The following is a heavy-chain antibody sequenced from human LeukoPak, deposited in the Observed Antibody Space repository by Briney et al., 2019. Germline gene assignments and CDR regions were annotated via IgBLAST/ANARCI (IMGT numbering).Heavy chain of an antibody. CDR2: IYYSGST. CDR1: GGSISSSSYY. V-gene: IGHV4-39*01. D-gene: IGHD3-22*01. J-gene: IGHJ4*02. CDR3: ARQYYYDSSGYFSFFDY. Sequence: SENLSLTCTVSGGSISSSSYYWGWIRQPPGKGLEWIGSIYYSGSTYYNPSLKSRVTISVDTSKNQFSLKLSSVTAADTAVYYCARQYYYDSSGYFSFFDYWGQGTLVTVSS.